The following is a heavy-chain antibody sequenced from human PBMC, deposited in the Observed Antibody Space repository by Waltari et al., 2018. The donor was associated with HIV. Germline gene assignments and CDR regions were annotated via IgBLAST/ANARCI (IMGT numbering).Heavy chain of an antibody. CDR2: IKQDGREK. D-gene: IGHD2-8*01. J-gene: IGHJ3*02. CDR3: ARMGLMMYAIGAFDI. CDR1: GFTFSLYW. Sequence: EVQLVESGGGLVQPGGSLRLSCAASGFTFSLYWMSWVRQAPGKGLEWMANIKQDGREKHDVDSGKGRFTISRDNAKKSLCLQMSSLRAEDTAVYYCARMGLMMYAIGAFDIWGQGTMVTVSS. V-gene: IGHV3-7*01.